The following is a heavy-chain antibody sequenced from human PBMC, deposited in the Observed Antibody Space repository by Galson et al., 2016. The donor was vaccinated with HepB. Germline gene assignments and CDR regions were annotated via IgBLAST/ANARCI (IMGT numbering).Heavy chain of an antibody. Sequence: SLRLSCAASGFLINSNYMSWVRQAPGKGLEWVSIIYSGGSIQYADSVKGRFTVSRDTSKSSMFLQMNSLGAEDTAMYFCARGYTSGVPFWWGQGTPVTVSS. CDR1: GFLINSNY. J-gene: IGHJ4*02. D-gene: IGHD2-8*01. CDR2: IYSGGSI. CDR3: ARGYTSGVPFW. V-gene: IGHV3-53*01.